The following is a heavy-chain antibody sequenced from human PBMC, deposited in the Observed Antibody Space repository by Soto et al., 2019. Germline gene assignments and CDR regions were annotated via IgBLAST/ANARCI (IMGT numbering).Heavy chain of an antibody. D-gene: IGHD3-16*01. CDR2: TSYDGSNK. Sequence: QVQLVESGGGVVRPGKSLTLSCTGSGFAFGGYGIHWVRQTPGKGLEWLAMTSYDGSNKYLADSVKGRFTVSRAMSRTTVFLQMDNLSLEDTAVYCCARGGDVLDYWGRGTLVTVSS. J-gene: IGHJ4*02. CDR3: ARGGDVLDY. V-gene: IGHV3-30*03. CDR1: GFAFGGYG.